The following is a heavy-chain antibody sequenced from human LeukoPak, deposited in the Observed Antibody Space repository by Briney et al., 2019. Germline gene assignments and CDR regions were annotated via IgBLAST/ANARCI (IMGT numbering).Heavy chain of an antibody. J-gene: IGHJ4*02. CDR3: AREGGYYHLDY. Sequence: GGSLRLSCAASGFTLSSSGMHWVRQAPGKGLEWVAIIWYDGSNRYYADSVKGRFTISRDNSKNTLYLQMNSLRVEDTAVYYCAREGGYYHLDYWGQGTLVTVSS. CDR1: GFTLSSSG. V-gene: IGHV3-33*01. D-gene: IGHD3-22*01. CDR2: IWYDGSNR.